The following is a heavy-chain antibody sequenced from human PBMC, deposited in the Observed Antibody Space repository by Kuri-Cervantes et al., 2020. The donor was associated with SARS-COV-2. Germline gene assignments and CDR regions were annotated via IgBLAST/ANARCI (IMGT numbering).Heavy chain of an antibody. CDR2: IYYSGST. J-gene: IGHJ6*03. D-gene: IGHD2-2*01. V-gene: IGHV4-59*01. CDR3: ARGYCSSTSCYSGYMDV. CDR1: GGSISSYY. Sequence: SETLSLTCTVSGGSISSYYWSWIRQPPGKGLEWIGYIYYSGSTNYNPSLKSRVTISVDTSKNQFSLKLSSVTAADTAVYYCARGYCSSTSCYSGYMDVWGKGTTVTVSS.